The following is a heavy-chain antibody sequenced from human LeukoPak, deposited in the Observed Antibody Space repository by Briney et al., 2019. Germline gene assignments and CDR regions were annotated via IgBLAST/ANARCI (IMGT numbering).Heavy chain of an antibody. Sequence: SGGSLRLSCAASGFTVSTNYMSWVRQAPGKGLEWVSVIYSGDNTYYADSVKGRFTISRDISKNTLYLQMNTLRAEDTAVYYCARDVSLDFWGQGTLVTVSS. CDR2: IYSGDNT. CDR3: ARDVSLDF. V-gene: IGHV3-66*01. CDR1: GFTVSTNY. J-gene: IGHJ4*02.